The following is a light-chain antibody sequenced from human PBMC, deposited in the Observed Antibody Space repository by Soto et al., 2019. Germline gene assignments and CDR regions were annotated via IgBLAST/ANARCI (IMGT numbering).Light chain of an antibody. CDR3: SSYTSSSTYV. Sequence: QSALTQPASVSGSPGQSITISCTGTSSDVGSYDLVSWYQHHPGTAPKLILYEVSNRPSGVSNRFSGSKSGNTASLTISGLQAEDEADYYCSSYTSSSTYVFGTGTKLTVL. J-gene: IGLJ1*01. V-gene: IGLV2-14*02. CDR1: SSDVGSYDL. CDR2: EVS.